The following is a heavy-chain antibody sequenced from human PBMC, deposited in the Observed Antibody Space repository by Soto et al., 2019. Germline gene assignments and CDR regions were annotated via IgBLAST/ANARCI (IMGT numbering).Heavy chain of an antibody. J-gene: IGHJ5*02. CDR3: ARDPQQWELLS. D-gene: IGHD1-26*01. V-gene: IGHV1-69*13. Sequence: EASVKVSCKASGGTFSSYAISWVRQAPGQGLEWMGGIIPIFGTANYAQKFQGRVTITADESTSTAYMELSSLRSEDTAVYYCARDPQQWELLSWGQGTLVTVSS. CDR2: IIPIFGTA. CDR1: GGTFSSYA.